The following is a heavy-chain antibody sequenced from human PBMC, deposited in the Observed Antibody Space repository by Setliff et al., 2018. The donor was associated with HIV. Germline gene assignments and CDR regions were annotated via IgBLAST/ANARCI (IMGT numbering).Heavy chain of an antibody. CDR3: ARQPPSGDYADY. J-gene: IGHJ4*02. V-gene: IGHV4-4*09. Sequence: SETLSLTCTVSGGSISSYYWSWIRQPPGKGLEWIWYIYTSRSTNYNPSLRSRVTISVDTSKNQFSLRLTPVTAADTAVYYCARQPPSGDYADYWGQGTMVTVSS. CDR1: GGSISSYY. D-gene: IGHD4-17*01. CDR2: IYTSRST.